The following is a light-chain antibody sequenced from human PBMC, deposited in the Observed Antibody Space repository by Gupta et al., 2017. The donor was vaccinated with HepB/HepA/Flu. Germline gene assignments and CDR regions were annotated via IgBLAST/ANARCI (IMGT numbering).Light chain of an antibody. CDR3: QQYGSSHPLT. CDR1: QSISSSY. Sequence: IVLTLSPGTLSLSPGERATLSCRASQSISSSYLSWYQQKPGQAPRLIVYGASSRASGIPDRCSGSGSGTDFTLTISRLEPEDFAVYYCQQYGSSHPLTFGQGTRLEIK. CDR2: GAS. J-gene: IGKJ5*01. V-gene: IGKV3-20*01.